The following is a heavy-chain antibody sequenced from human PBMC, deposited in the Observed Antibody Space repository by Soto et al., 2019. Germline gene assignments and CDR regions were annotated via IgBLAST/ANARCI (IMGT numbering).Heavy chain of an antibody. D-gene: IGHD2-15*01. Sequence: ASVKVSCKASGGTFSSYTISWVRQAPGQGLEWMGRIIPILGIANYAQKFRGRVTITADKSTSTAYMELSSLRSEDTAVYYCASIRYCSGGSCPYYFDYWGQGTLVTVSS. CDR1: GGTFSSYT. CDR2: IIPILGIA. CDR3: ASIRYCSGGSCPYYFDY. J-gene: IGHJ4*02. V-gene: IGHV1-69*02.